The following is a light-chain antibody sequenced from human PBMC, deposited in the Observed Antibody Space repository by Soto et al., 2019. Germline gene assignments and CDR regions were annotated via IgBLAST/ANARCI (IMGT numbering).Light chain of an antibody. J-gene: IGKJ5*01. CDR1: QNISVY. CDR2: AAS. Sequence: EIVLTQSPATLSLSPGERATPSCRASQNISVYLAWYRQKPGQAPRLLIYAASTRATGVPARFSGSGSGTEFTLTISSLQSEDFGVYYCQQYNDWFSITFGQGTRLEIK. V-gene: IGKV3-15*01. CDR3: QQYNDWFSIT.